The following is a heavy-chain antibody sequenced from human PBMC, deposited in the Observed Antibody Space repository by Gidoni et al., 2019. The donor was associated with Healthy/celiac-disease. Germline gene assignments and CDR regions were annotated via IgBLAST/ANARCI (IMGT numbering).Heavy chain of an antibody. D-gene: IGHD6-13*01. CDR2: INWNSASA. J-gene: IGHJ3*02. CDR3: AKARGFTDGIDAFDI. CDR1: GFTFDDYA. V-gene: IGHV3-9*01. Sequence: EVQLVESGGDLVQPGTSLRLSCEVSGFTFDDYAMHWVRQGPGKGLAWVSGINWNSASAGYAESVEGRFTISRDNAKKSLYLQMTSLRPEDTAVYYCAKARGFTDGIDAFDIWGHGTMVTVSS.